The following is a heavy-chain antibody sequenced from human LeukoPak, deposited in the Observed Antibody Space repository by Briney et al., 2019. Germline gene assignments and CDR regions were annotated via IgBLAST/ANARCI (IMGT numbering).Heavy chain of an antibody. J-gene: IGHJ4*01. CDR1: GFSLRNYA. CDR3: AKDRFNPGRFWDH. V-gene: IGHV3-23*01. D-gene: IGHD3-3*01. CDR2: INGYDRVT. Sequence: GGSLRLSCEASGFSLRNYAMAWVRQAPGRGLEWVSTINGYDRVTYYADSVKGRFTISRDSSRSKLYLQMDSLRGEDTAIYYCAKDRFNPGRFWDHWGHGTLVTVSS.